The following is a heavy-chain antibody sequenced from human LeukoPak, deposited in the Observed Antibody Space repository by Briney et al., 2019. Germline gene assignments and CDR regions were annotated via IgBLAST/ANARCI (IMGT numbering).Heavy chain of an antibody. CDR3: ARDLANCSGGSCSDY. Sequence: SETLSLTCTFSGGSISSSSYYWGWIRQPPGKGLEWIGRIYYSGSTYYNPSLKSRVTISVDTSKNQFSLKLSSVTAADTAVYYCARDLANCSGGSCSDYWGQGTLVTVSS. V-gene: IGHV4-39*02. CDR1: GGSISSSSYY. D-gene: IGHD2-15*01. J-gene: IGHJ4*02. CDR2: IYYSGST.